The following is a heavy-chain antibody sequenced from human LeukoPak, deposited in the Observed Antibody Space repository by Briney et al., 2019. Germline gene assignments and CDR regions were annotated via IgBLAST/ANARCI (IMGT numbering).Heavy chain of an antibody. CDR1: GFTFSSYT. J-gene: IGHJ4*02. CDR2: ISGSGGTT. V-gene: IGHV3-23*01. CDR3: AKVLTRVYDY. D-gene: IGHD6-13*01. Sequence: GGSLRLSCAASGFTFSSYTMSWVRQAPGKGLEGGSAISGSGGTTYYADPVKGRFTISRDNSRNTLYLQMNSMRAEDTAVYYCAKVLTRVYDYWGQGTLVTVSS.